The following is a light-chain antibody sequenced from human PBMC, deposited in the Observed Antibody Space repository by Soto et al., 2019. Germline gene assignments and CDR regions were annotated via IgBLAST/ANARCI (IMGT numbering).Light chain of an antibody. CDR2: GAS. J-gene: IGKJ1*01. V-gene: IGKV3-20*01. CDR3: QQFGGSPQT. CDR1: QSVSSY. Sequence: EIVLTQSPGTLSLSPGEGATLSCRASQSVSSYLAWYQQKPGQAPRVLLYGASSRATGIPDGFSGSGSGTDFTLTISRLEPEDFAVYYCQQFGGSPQTFGQGTKVEIK.